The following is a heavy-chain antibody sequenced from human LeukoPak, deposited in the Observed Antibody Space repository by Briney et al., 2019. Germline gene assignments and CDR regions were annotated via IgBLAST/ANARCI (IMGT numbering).Heavy chain of an antibody. CDR1: GGTFSSYA. CDR2: IIPIFGTA. CDR3: ARDGSKVVPAAIGRSSSWSDAFDI. D-gene: IGHD2-2*02. Sequence: GASVKVSCKASGGTFSSYAISWVRQAPGQGLEWMGGIIPIFGTANYAQKFQGRVTITTDESTSTAYMELSSLRSEDTAVYYCARDGSKVVPAAIGRSSSWSDAFDIWGQGTMVTVSS. V-gene: IGHV1-69*05. J-gene: IGHJ3*02.